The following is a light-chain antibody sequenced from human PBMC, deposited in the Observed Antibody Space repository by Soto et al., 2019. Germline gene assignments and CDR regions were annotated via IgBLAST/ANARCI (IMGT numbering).Light chain of an antibody. Sequence: EIVMTQSPATLSVSPGERATLSCRASQSVSSNLGWYQQKPGQAPRLLIYGASTRATGIPARFSGSGSGTEFTLTIGSLQSEDFALYHCQQYNNWPLTFGGGTKVEIK. J-gene: IGKJ4*01. V-gene: IGKV3-15*01. CDR1: QSVSSN. CDR3: QQYNNWPLT. CDR2: GAS.